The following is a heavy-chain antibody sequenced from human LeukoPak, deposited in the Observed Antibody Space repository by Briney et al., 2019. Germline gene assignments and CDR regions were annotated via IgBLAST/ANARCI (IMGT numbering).Heavy chain of an antibody. D-gene: IGHD7-27*01. CDR3: ARESITGDRDFDY. V-gene: IGHV3-11*04. J-gene: IGHJ4*02. CDR1: GFTFSDYY. CDR2: ISGSADSI. Sequence: PGGSLRLSCAASGFTFSDYYMTWIRQAPGKGLEWLSYISGSADSIYYADSVKGRFTISRDSAKNSLYLLMNSLRAYDTAVYYCARESITGDRDFDYWGQGTLITVSS.